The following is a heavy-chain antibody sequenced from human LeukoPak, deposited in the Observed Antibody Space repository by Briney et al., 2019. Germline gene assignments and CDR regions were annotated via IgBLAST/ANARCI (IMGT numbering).Heavy chain of an antibody. Sequence: ASETLSLTCTVSGGSINSYYWSWIRQPAGKGLEWIGRIYTRGSTNYNPSLKSRVTMSVDTSKNQFSLKLSSVTAADTAVYYCARGRYCSADICSGGDAFDIWGQGTMVSVSS. D-gene: IGHD2-15*01. CDR2: IYTRGST. CDR1: GGSINSYY. V-gene: IGHV4-4*07. J-gene: IGHJ3*02. CDR3: ARGRYCSADICSGGDAFDI.